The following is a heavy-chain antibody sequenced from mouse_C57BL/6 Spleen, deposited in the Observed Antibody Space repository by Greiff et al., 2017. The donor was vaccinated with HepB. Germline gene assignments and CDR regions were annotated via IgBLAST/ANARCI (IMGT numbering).Heavy chain of an antibody. Sequence: EVMLVESGGDLVKPGGSLKLSCAASGFTFSSYGMSWVRQTPDKRLEWVATISSGGSYTYYPDSVKGRFTISRDNAKNTLYLQMSSLKSEDTAMYYCASDYYGSSYWFAYWGQGTLVTVSA. D-gene: IGHD1-1*01. V-gene: IGHV5-6*01. CDR1: GFTFSSYG. CDR2: ISSGGSYT. CDR3: ASDYYGSSYWFAY. J-gene: IGHJ3*01.